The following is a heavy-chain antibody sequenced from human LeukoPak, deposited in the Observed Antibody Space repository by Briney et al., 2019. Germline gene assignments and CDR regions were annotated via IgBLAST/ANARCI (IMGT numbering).Heavy chain of an antibody. Sequence: GGSLRLSCVASVFTFSSYGMHSVRQAPGKGLEGVAFIRYDGSNKYYGDSVKGRFTISRDNSKNTLYLQMNSLRAEDTAVYYCATDRGYYTSGSYYLDYWGQGTLVTVSS. CDR2: IRYDGSNK. D-gene: IGHD3-10*01. CDR1: VFTFSSYG. J-gene: IGHJ4*02. CDR3: ATDRGYYTSGSYYLDY. V-gene: IGHV3-30*02.